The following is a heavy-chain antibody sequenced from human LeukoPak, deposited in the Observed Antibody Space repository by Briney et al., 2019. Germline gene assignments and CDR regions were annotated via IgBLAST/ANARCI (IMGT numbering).Heavy chain of an antibody. V-gene: IGHV3-7*01. D-gene: IGHD1-7*01. CDR3: ARWDIRGTAHQLDF. J-gene: IGHJ4*02. CDR1: GFPLSSHW. Sequence: PGRSLRLSCAASGFPLSSHWMSWVRQAPGKGLEWVANINQDGSAKYYVGSVRGRFSISRDNAKNSMSLQMNSLRAEDTAVYYCARWDIRGTAHQLDFWGQGTLVTVSS. CDR2: INQDGSAK.